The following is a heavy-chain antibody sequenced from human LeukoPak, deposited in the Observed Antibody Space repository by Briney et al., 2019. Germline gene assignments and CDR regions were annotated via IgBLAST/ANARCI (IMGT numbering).Heavy chain of an antibody. CDR1: GYSISNGYY. Sequence: ASETLSLTCTVSGYSISNGYYWGWIRQPPGKGLEWIGEIYHSGSTNYNPSLKSRVTISVDKSKTQFSLKLSSVTAADTAIYYCARRTTDTSGNYYGAFDIWGPGTVVTVSS. CDR2: IYHSGST. V-gene: IGHV4-38-2*02. CDR3: ARRTTDTSGNYYGAFDI. J-gene: IGHJ3*02. D-gene: IGHD3-22*01.